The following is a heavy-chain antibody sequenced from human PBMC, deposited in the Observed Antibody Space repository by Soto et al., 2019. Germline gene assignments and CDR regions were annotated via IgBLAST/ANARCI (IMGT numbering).Heavy chain of an antibody. V-gene: IGHV3-74*01. D-gene: IGHD4-17*01. CDR3: ARQPIGTVTPAY. CDR1: GFSLSNYW. Sequence: EVQLVESGGGVVQPGGSLRLSCAASGFSLSNYWMHWVRQVPGEGLVWVSRIDRDGYSSTYAEPMKGRFTISRDNAKNTLYLQINSLRAEDTAVYYCARQPIGTVTPAYWGQGTLVTVS. J-gene: IGHJ4*02. CDR2: IDRDGYSS.